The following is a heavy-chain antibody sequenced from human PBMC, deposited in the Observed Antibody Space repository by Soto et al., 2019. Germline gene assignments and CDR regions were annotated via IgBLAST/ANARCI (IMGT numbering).Heavy chain of an antibody. CDR1: GFTVSSNY. D-gene: IGHD3-10*01. V-gene: IGHV3-53*04. Sequence: EVQLVESGGGLVQPGGSLRLSCAASGFTVSSNYMSWVRQAPGKGLEWVSVIYSGGSTYYADSVKGRFTISRHNSKNTLYLQMNSLRAEDTAVYYCARELAYHSGNYFDYWGQGTLVTVSS. J-gene: IGHJ4*02. CDR3: ARELAYHSGNYFDY. CDR2: IYSGGST.